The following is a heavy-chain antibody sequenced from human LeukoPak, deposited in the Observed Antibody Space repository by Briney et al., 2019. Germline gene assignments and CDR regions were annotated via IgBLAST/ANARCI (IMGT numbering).Heavy chain of an antibody. D-gene: IGHD3-10*01. CDR2: INTGNSYT. V-gene: IGHV1-3*04. CDR1: GYTFTSYA. J-gene: IGHJ4*02. Sequence: ASVKVSCKASGYTFTSYAIHWVRQAPGQSLEWMGWINTGNSYTKYSQKFQGRVTITRDTSASTAYMELSSLRSEDTAVYYCAREDYGSGSYYYWGQGTLVTVSS. CDR3: AREDYGSGSYYY.